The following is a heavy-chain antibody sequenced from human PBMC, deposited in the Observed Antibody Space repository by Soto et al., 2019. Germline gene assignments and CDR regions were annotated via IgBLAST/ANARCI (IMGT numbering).Heavy chain of an antibody. CDR1: GYTFTSQW. CDR3: VRHGAYFDY. Sequence: GESLKISCKGSGYTFTSQWIGWVRQIPGKGLEWMGIIFPGDSDTRYSPSFQGQVTISADKSINTAYLQWSSLKASDTAMYFCVRHGAYFDYWGQGTLVTVSS. V-gene: IGHV5-51*01. CDR2: IFPGDSDT. D-gene: IGHD3-16*01. J-gene: IGHJ4*02.